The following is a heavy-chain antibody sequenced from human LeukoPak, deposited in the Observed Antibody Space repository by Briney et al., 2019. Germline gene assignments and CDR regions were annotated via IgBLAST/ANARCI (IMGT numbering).Heavy chain of an antibody. J-gene: IGHJ4*02. CDR1: GGSISSGGYY. V-gene: IGHV4-31*03. D-gene: IGHD1-1*01. Sequence: TLSLTCTVSGGSISSGGYYWSWIRQHPGKGLEWIGYIYYSGSTSYNPSLRRRVTISLDTSKNQFSLKVMYLTAADTAVYYCARGIRTGYGYWGQGTLVTVSS. CDR3: ARGIRTGYGY. CDR2: IYYSGST.